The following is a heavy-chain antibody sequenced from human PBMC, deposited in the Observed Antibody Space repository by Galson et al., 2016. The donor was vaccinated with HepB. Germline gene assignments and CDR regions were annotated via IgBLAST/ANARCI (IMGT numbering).Heavy chain of an antibody. CDR3: VKSNLAEPGGFYGMDV. D-gene: IGHD6-13*01. J-gene: IGHJ6*02. CDR1: GFSFSSYP. Sequence: SLRLSCASSGFSFSSYPMHWVRQAPWKGLEYVSGITTNGDDPTYADSVKGRFPIFRDNSKNTLYLQMRSLRAEDTAVYYCVKSNLAEPGGFYGMDVLGQGTTVTVSS. CDR2: ITTNGDDP. V-gene: IGHV3-64D*06.